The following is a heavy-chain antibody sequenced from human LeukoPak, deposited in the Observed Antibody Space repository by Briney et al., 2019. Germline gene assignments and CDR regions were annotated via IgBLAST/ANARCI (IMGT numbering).Heavy chain of an antibody. D-gene: IGHD3-16*01. CDR2: IDPSDSYT. Sequence: GESPQTFFKGPGYSFTSYWISWVRQMPGKGLEWMGRIDPSDSYTNYSPSFQGHVTISADKSISTAYLQWSSLKASDTAMYYCARHFGGSRTRFDYWAQETMVTVSS. J-gene: IGHJ4*02. CDR1: GYSFTSYW. V-gene: IGHV5-10-1*01. CDR3: ARHFGGSRTRFDY.